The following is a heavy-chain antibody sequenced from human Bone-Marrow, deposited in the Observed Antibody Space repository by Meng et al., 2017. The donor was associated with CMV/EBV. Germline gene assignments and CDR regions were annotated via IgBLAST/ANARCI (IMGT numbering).Heavy chain of an antibody. CDR2: INWNGGST. V-gene: IGHV3-20*04. J-gene: IGHJ4*02. Sequence: GESLKISCTASGFTFGDYAMSWVRQAPGKGLEWVSGINWNGGSTGYADSVKGRFTISRDNAKNSLYLQMNSLRAEDTALYYCARALKPGGIVGATADYWGQGTLVTVSS. CDR3: ARALKPGGIVGATADY. D-gene: IGHD1-26*01. CDR1: GFTFGDYA.